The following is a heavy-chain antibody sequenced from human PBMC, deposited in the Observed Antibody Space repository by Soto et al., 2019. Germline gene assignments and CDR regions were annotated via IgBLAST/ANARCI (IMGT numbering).Heavy chain of an antibody. CDR2: MNPRSGNT. J-gene: IGHJ5*02. V-gene: IGHV1-8*01. Sequence: QVQLVQSGAEVKKPGASVKVSCKASGYTFTSYDIHWVRQATGQGLEWMGWMNPRSGNTGYEQRFQGRVTMTRDTSISTVYMELASLTSEDTAVYYCARERATTHPRFDPWGQGTLVTVSS. D-gene: IGHD1-26*01. CDR1: GYTFTSYD. CDR3: ARERATTHPRFDP.